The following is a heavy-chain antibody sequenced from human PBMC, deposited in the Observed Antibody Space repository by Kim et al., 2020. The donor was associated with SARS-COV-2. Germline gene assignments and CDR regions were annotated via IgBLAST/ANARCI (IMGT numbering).Heavy chain of an antibody. V-gene: IGHV5-51*01. CDR2: IYPGDSDT. Sequence: GESLKISCKGSGYSFTSYWIGWVRQMPGKGLEWMGIIYPGDSDTRYSPSFQGQVTISADKSISTAYLQWSSLKASDTAMYYCARVSWLHKTLRVESSDYWGQGTLVTVSS. D-gene: IGHD5-12*01. CDR1: GYSFTSYW. CDR3: ARVSWLHKTLRVESSDY. J-gene: IGHJ4*02.